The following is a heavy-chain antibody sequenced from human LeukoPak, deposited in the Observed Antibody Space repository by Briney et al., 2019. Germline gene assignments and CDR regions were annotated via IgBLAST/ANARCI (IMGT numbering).Heavy chain of an antibody. CDR3: ARKGSSWYPFDY. J-gene: IGHJ4*02. D-gene: IGHD6-13*01. CDR2: MNPNSGNT. V-gene: IGHV1-8*01. Sequence: ASVKVSCKASGYTFTSYDINWVRQATGQGLEWMGWMNPNSGNTGYAQKFQGRVTMTRNTSISTAYVELSSLRSEDTAVYYCARKGSSWYPFDYWGQGTLVTVSS. CDR1: GYTFTSYD.